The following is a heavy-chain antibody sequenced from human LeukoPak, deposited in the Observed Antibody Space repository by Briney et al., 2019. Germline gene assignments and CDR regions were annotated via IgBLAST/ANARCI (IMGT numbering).Heavy chain of an antibody. CDR3: AKMRSSTSHLLIFDY. D-gene: IGHD2-2*01. Sequence: GGSLRLSCAASGFTFSSYAMSWVRQAPGKGLEWVSAISGSGGSTYYADSVKGRFTISRDNSKNTLYLQINSLRAEDTAVYYCAKMRSSTSHLLIFDYWGQGTLVTVSS. CDR1: GFTFSSYA. V-gene: IGHV3-23*01. CDR2: ISGSGGST. J-gene: IGHJ4*02.